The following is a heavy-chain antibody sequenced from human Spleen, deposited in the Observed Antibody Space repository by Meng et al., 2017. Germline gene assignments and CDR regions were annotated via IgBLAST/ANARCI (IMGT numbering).Heavy chain of an antibody. Sequence: GSLRLSCAVSGGSISSSNWWSWVRQPPGKGLEWIGEIYHSGSTNYNPSLKSRVTISVDKSKNQFSLKLSSVTAADTAVYYCASEGTGYSSGWYESYYYGMDVWGQGTTVTVSS. V-gene: IGHV4-4*02. CDR3: ASEGTGYSSGWYESYYYGMDV. D-gene: IGHD6-19*01. J-gene: IGHJ6*02. CDR1: GGSISSSNW. CDR2: IYHSGST.